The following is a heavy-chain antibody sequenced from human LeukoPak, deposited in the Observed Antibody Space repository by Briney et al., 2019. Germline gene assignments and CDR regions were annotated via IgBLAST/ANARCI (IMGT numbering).Heavy chain of an antibody. V-gene: IGHV3-23*01. D-gene: IGHD5-18*01. CDR1: GFTFNNYA. Sequence: GGTLRLSCAASGFTFNNYAMSWVRQAPGKELEWVAAISGNGGRTYYTDSVKGRFTISRDNPKNTLYLLMNSLRAEDTAVYYCAGGYGYGGWDYWGQGTLVTVSS. CDR2: ISGNGGRT. CDR3: AGGYGYGGWDY. J-gene: IGHJ4*02.